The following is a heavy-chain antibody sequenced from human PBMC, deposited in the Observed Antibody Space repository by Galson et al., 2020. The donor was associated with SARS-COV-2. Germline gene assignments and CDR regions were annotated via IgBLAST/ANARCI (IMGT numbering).Heavy chain of an antibody. V-gene: IGHV4-34*01. D-gene: IGHD2-21*02. CDR2: INSSGST. CDR1: GGSFSGYY. Sequence: SETLSLTCAVYGGSFSGYYWSWIRQPPGKGLEWIGAINSSGSTNYNPSLKSRVTISVDTSKNHFSLKLSSVTAADTAVYYCAREENFFLVVTGTRMCDFDYWGRGTLATVSS. J-gene: IGHJ4*02. CDR3: AREENFFLVVTGTRMCDFDY.